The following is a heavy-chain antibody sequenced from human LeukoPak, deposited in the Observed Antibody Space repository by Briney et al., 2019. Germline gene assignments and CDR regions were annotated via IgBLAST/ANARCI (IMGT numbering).Heavy chain of an antibody. V-gene: IGHV3-23*01. CDR3: AKGKQQPYYYYMDV. CDR1: GFTFSSYA. CDR2: ISGSGGST. D-gene: IGHD6-13*01. J-gene: IGHJ6*03. Sequence: GGSLRHSPAASGFTFSSYAMSWVRQAPPKGLEGVSAISGSGGSTYSADSVKGRFTISRDNSKTTLYLQMNSLRAEDTAVYYCAKGKQQPYYYYMDVWGKGTTVTVSS.